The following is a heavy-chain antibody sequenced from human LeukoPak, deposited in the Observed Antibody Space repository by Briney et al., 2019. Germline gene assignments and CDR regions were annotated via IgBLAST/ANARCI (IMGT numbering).Heavy chain of an antibody. Sequence: ASVKVSCKASGYTFTGYYMHWVRQAPGQGLEWMGWINPNSGGTNYAQKFQGRVTMTRDTSISTAYMELSRLRSDDTAVYYCARVAKYYYGSGSYPIDYWGQGTLVTVSS. CDR3: ARVAKYYYGSGSYPIDY. CDR2: INPNSGGT. D-gene: IGHD3-10*01. J-gene: IGHJ4*02. CDR1: GYTFTGYY. V-gene: IGHV1-2*02.